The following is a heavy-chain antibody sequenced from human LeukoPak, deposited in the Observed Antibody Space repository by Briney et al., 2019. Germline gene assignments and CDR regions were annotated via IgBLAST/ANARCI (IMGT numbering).Heavy chain of an antibody. D-gene: IGHD4-17*01. J-gene: IGHJ2*01. CDR2: ISGSGTI. CDR3: ASFDYGVYTYSAL. Sequence: SETLSLTCIVSGGSINSYWSWIRQPAGKGLEWIGRISGSGTITYNPALQSRLTISIDTSKNQFSLKLMSVTAADTAVYYCASFDYGVYTYSALWGRGTLVTVSS. V-gene: IGHV4-4*07. CDR1: GGSINSY.